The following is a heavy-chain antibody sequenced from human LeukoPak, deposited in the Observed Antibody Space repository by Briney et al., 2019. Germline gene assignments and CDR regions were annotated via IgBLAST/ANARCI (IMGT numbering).Heavy chain of an antibody. CDR1: GGSISSYY. D-gene: IGHD6-13*01. V-gene: IGHV4-59*01. CDR2: IYYSGST. CDR3: ARVTGYRIEDYFDY. J-gene: IGHJ4*02. Sequence: SETLSLTCTVSGGSISSYYWSWIRQPPGKGLEWIGYIYYSGSTNYNPSLKSRVTISVETSKDEFSLKLRSVTAADTAVYYCARVTGYRIEDYFDYWGQGTLVTVSS.